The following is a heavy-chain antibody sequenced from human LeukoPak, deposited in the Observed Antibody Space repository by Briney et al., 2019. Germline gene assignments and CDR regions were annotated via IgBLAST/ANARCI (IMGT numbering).Heavy chain of an antibody. V-gene: IGHV3-23*01. D-gene: IGHD4-11*01. CDR3: ARDPLGMTTVTTGVDALDI. Sequence: GGSLRLSCAASGFTFSSYAMSWVRQAPGKGLEWVSAISGSGGSTYYADSVKGRFTISRDNSKNTLYLQMNSLRAEDTAVYYCARDPLGMTTVTTGVDALDIWGQGTMVTVSS. J-gene: IGHJ3*02. CDR2: ISGSGGST. CDR1: GFTFSSYA.